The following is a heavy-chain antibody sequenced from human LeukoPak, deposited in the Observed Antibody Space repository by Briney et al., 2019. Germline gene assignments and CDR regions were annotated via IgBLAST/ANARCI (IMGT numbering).Heavy chain of an antibody. CDR3: ARVRTRNSVAGTVDY. V-gene: IGHV3-53*01. Sequence: GGSLRLSCIVSGFSVSNTYMSWVRQAPGKGLEWASIIYTNGNTYLSDSVKGRFTIPRDASKNTLYLQMNSLRVEDTAVYYCARVRTRNSVAGTVDYWGQGTLVTVSS. D-gene: IGHD6-19*01. CDR2: IYTNGNT. J-gene: IGHJ4*02. CDR1: GFSVSNTY.